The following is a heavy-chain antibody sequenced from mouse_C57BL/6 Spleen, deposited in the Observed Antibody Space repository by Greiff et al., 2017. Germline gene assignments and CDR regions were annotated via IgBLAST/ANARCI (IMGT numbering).Heavy chain of an antibody. CDR2: IDPSDSET. J-gene: IGHJ1*03. V-gene: IGHV1-52*01. CDR1: GYNFNSYW. Sequence: QVQLQQSGAELVRPGSSVKLSCKASGYNFNSYWMHWVKQRPIQGLEWIGNIDPSDSETNYNQKFKDKATLTVDKSSSTAYMQLSSLTSEDTAVYDCARSSYYSNLDWYFDVWGTVTTVTVAS. CDR3: ARSSYYSNLDWYFDV. D-gene: IGHD2-5*01.